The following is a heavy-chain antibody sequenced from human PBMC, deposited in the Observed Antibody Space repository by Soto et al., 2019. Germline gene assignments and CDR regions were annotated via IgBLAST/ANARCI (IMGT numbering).Heavy chain of an antibody. D-gene: IGHD2-21*01. CDR1: GYTFTSYG. Sequence: QAQLVQSGAEVKKPGASVKVSCKASGYTFTSYGISWVRQAPGQGLEWMGWVSAYDGDTNYAQKLQGRVTMTTDTSTTTAYMELRSLRSDDTAVYYCARDYHYLSNCYYSDVFDIWGQGTMVTVSS. V-gene: IGHV1-18*01. CDR2: VSAYDGDT. J-gene: IGHJ3*02. CDR3: ARDYHYLSNCYYSDVFDI.